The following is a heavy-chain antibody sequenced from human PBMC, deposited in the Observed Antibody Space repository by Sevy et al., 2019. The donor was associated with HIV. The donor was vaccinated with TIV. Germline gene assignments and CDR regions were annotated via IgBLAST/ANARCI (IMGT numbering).Heavy chain of an antibody. CDR1: GFTFTYAW. Sequence: GGSLRLSCAASGFTFTYAWMSWVRQAPGKGLEWVGRIKSKADGGTTDDAAPVKGRFTISRDDSKNTLYLQMNSLKTEETAVYYCATDPVIVLLVTDGMDVWGQGTTVTVSS. D-gene: IGHD2-8*02. V-gene: IGHV3-15*01. CDR2: IKSKADGGTT. CDR3: ATDPVIVLLVTDGMDV. J-gene: IGHJ6*02.